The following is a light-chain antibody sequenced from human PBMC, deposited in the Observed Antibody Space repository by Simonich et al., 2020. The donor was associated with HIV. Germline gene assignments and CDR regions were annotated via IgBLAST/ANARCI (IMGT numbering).Light chain of an antibody. Sequence: EVVMMQSPATLSVSPGERATLSCRASQSVSSNLVWYQQKLGQAPRLLIYGASTRATCIPARFSGSGSGTEFTLTISSMQSEDFAVYYCQQYYSTPLTFGGGTKVEIK. CDR1: QSVSSN. CDR2: GAS. V-gene: IGKV3-15*01. CDR3: QQYYSTPLT. J-gene: IGKJ4*01.